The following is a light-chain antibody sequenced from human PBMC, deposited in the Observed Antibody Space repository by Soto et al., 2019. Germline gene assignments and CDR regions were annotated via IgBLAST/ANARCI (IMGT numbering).Light chain of an antibody. J-gene: IGLJ3*02. CDR1: NIGDKS. CDR3: QVWDSSSDHVV. Sequence: SYELTQPPSVSVAPGETARITCGGNNIGDKSVHWYQQKPGQAPVLVIYSDTDRPSGIPERFSGSTSGNTATLTISGVGAGDEADYYCQVWDSSSDHVVFGGGTKLTVL. CDR2: SDT. V-gene: IGLV3-21*04.